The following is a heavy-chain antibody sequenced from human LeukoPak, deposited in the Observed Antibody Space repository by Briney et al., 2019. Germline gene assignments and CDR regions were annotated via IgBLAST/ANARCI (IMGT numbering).Heavy chain of an antibody. CDR3: ARDGGIPDYSNSD. V-gene: IGHV1-2*06. CDR2: INPNSGGT. D-gene: IGHD4-11*01. J-gene: IGHJ4*02. CDR1: GYTFTGYY. Sequence: ASVKVSCKASGYTFTGYYMHWVRQAPGQGLEWMGRINPNSGGTNYAQKLQGRVTMTTATSTSTAYMELRSLRSADTAVYYCARDGGIPDYSNSDWGQGTLVTVSS.